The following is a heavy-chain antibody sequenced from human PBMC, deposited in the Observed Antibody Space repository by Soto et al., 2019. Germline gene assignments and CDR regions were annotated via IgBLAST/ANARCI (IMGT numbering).Heavy chain of an antibody. V-gene: IGHV3-21*01. J-gene: IGHJ4*02. CDR1: GFTFSSYN. CDR3: ARDCSGGSCYSRRPPLAY. D-gene: IGHD2-15*01. CDR2: ISRSSSFI. Sequence: PGGSLRLSCAASGFTFSSYNMNWVRQAPGKGLEWVSYISRSSSFISYADSVKGRFTISRDNAKNSLYLQMNSLRAEDTAVYYCARDCSGGSCYSRRPPLAYWGQGTLVTVSS.